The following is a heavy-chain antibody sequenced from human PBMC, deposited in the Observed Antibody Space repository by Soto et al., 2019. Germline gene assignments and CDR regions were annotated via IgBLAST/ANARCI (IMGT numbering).Heavy chain of an antibody. J-gene: IGHJ6*02. CDR2: ISAYNGNT. CDR1: GYTFTSYG. CDR3: ASVVVGAYYYYYGMDV. Sequence: ASVKVSCKASGYTFTSYGISWVRQAPGQGLEWMGWISAYNGNTNCAQKLQGRVTMTTDTSTSTAYMELRSLRSDDTAVYYCASVVVGAYYYYYGMDVWGQGTTVTVSS. D-gene: IGHD2-15*01. V-gene: IGHV1-18*04.